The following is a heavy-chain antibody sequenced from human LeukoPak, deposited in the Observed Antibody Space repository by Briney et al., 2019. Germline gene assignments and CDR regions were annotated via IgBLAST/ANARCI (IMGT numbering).Heavy chain of an antibody. V-gene: IGHV7-4-1*02. CDR1: GYTFTSYA. J-gene: IGHJ4*02. D-gene: IGHD3-10*01. Sequence: GASVKVSCKASGYTFTSYAMNWVRQAPGQGLEWMGWINTNTGNPTYAQGFTGRFVFSLDTSVSTAYLQISSLKAEDTAVYYCARLGPEDLYYYGSGGFDYWGQGTLVTVSS. CDR3: ARLGPEDLYYYGSGGFDY. CDR2: INTNTGNP.